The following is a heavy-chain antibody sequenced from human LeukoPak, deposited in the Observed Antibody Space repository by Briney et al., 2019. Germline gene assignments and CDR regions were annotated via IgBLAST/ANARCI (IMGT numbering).Heavy chain of an antibody. Sequence: ASVKVSCKASGYTFTDYYMHWVRQAPGQGLEWMGWINPNSGGTNYAQKFQGRVTMTRDTSISTAYMELSRLRSDDTAVYYCARDRSIQLDGYYFDYWGQGTLVTVSS. CDR2: INPNSGGT. V-gene: IGHV1-2*02. J-gene: IGHJ4*02. D-gene: IGHD1-1*01. CDR3: ARDRSIQLDGYYFDY. CDR1: GYTFTDYY.